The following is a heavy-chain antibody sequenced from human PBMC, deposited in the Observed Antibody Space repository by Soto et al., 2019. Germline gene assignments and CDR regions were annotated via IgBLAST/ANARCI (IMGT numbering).Heavy chain of an antibody. CDR2: ISGHNGNT. J-gene: IGHJ4*02. CDR1: GYTFSNYG. CDR3: ARQPRYSYADS. Sequence: QVQLMQSGPEVKEPGASVKLSCKASGYTFSNYGLSWVRQAPGQGLEWMGWISGHNGNTIYAQKLQDRVTMTTDTSTRTAYMELSSLRSDDTAVYYCARQPRYSYADSWGPGTLVTVSS. V-gene: IGHV1-18*01. D-gene: IGHD5-18*01.